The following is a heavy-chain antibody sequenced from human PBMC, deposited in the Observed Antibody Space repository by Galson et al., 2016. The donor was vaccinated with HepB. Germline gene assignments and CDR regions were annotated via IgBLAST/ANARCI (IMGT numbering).Heavy chain of an antibody. CDR2: IDPSDSYT. CDR1: GYKFTNCW. V-gene: IGHV5-10-1*01. D-gene: IGHD2-2*01. CDR3: VCSPHCSSPNCPLDY. Sequence: QSGAEVKKPGESLRISCKGSGYKFTNCWITWVRQIPGKGLEWMGRIDPSDSYTNYSPSFQGHVTISADKSISTAYLQWSSLKASDTGMYYCVCSPHCSSPNCPLDYWGQGTLVTVSS. J-gene: IGHJ4*02.